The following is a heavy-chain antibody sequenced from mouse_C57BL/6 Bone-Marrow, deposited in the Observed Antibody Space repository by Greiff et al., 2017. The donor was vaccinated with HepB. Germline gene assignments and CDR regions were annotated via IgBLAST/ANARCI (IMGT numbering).Heavy chain of an antibody. Sequence: EVQLQQSGAELVRPGASVKLSCTASGFNFKDDYMHWVKQRPEQGLEWIGWIDPENGDTEYASKFQGKATITADTSSNTAYLQLSSLTSEDTAVYYCTTGTGYFDYWGQGTTLTVSS. CDR2: IDPENGDT. J-gene: IGHJ2*01. CDR1: GFNFKDDY. V-gene: IGHV14-4*01. CDR3: TTGTGYFDY. D-gene: IGHD3-3*01.